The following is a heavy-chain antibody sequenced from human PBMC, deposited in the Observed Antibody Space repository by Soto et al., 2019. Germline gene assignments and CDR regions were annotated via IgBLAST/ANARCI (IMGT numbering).Heavy chain of an antibody. CDR3: ARAQFYYDILTGYYKAYYFDY. Sequence: KASETLSLTCAVYGGSFSGYYWSWIRQPPGKGLEWIGEINHSGSTNYNPSLKSRVTISVDTSKNQFSLKLSSVTAADTAVYYCARAQFYYDILTGYYKAYYFDYWGQGTLVTVSS. CDR2: INHSGST. V-gene: IGHV4-34*01. D-gene: IGHD3-9*01. CDR1: GGSFSGYY. J-gene: IGHJ4*02.